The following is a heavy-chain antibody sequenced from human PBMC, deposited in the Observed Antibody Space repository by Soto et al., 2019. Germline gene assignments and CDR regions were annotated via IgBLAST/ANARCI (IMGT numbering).Heavy chain of an antibody. J-gene: IGHJ4*02. Sequence: GGSLRLSCAASGFHFSSYAMSWVRPAPGKGLEWVSAISGSGGSTYYADSAKGRFTISRDNSKNTLYLQMNSLRAEDTAVYYCAKIFHLEYCSSTSCYAGYCSGGSCSSYSDYWGQGTRVTVSS. CDR3: AKIFHLEYCSSTSCYAGYCSGGSCSSYSDY. V-gene: IGHV3-23*01. CDR1: GFHFSSYA. D-gene: IGHD2-2*01. CDR2: ISGSGGST.